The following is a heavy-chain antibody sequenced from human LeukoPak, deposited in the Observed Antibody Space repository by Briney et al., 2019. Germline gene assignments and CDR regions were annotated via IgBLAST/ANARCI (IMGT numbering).Heavy chain of an antibody. D-gene: IGHD3-16*01. CDR1: AGSISSGDYY. V-gene: IGHV4-39*07. J-gene: IGHJ4*02. CDR2: IYHSGST. Sequence: SQTLSLTCTVSAGSISSGDYYWGWIRQPPGKGLEWIGSIYHSGSTYYNPSLKGRVTISVDTSKNQFSLKLSSVTAADTAVYYCARRGGYFDYWGQGTLVTVSS. CDR3: ARRGGYFDY.